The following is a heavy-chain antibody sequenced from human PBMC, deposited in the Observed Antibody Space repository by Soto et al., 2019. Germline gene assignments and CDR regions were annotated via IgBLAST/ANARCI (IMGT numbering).Heavy chain of an antibody. D-gene: IGHD6-19*01. Sequence: QLQLQESGPGLAKPSETLSLTCSVSGGSIGTVSYYWGWIRQPPGKGLEWIGSIYYSGSSYYNPSLRSRVSISVDTSKNQFSLKVSPVTAADTARYYCARQPVSARRLGAFEIWGQGTMVIVSA. CDR2: IYYSGSS. CDR1: GGSIGTVSYY. V-gene: IGHV4-39*01. CDR3: ARQPVSARRLGAFEI. J-gene: IGHJ3*02.